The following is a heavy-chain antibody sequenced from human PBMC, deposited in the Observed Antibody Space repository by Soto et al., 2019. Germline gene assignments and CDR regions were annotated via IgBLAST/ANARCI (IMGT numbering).Heavy chain of an antibody. CDR3: ARRVVPAAIPRNTANFDN. CDR1: GGSFSGYY. D-gene: IGHD2-2*02. Sequence: SETLSLTCAVYGGSFSGYYWSWIRQPPGKGREWIGEINHSGSTNYNPSLKSRVTISVGTSQNQCSLKLSSVTAADTAVYYCARRVVPAAIPRNTANFDNRGQGTLVTVAT. J-gene: IGHJ4*02. CDR2: INHSGST. V-gene: IGHV4-34*01.